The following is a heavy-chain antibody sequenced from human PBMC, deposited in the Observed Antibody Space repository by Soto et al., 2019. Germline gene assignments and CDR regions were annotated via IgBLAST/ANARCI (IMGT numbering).Heavy chain of an antibody. CDR2: INEDGSQR. D-gene: IGHD5-18*01. J-gene: IGHJ4*02. V-gene: IGHV3-7*05. CDR3: ARDRAYTCYDY. CDR1: GSIFSSSW. Sequence: QPGGSLRLSCAASGSIFSSSWMTWIRQAPGRGLEWVASINEDGSQRYYVDSAKGRFTISRDNARNSLSLEMNSLRVEDTAMYYCARDRAYTCYDYWGQGTVVTVSS.